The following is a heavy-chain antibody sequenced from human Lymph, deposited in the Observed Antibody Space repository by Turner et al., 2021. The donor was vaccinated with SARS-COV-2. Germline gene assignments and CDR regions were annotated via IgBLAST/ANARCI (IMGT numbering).Heavy chain of an antibody. D-gene: IGHD2-2*01. CDR1: GGIFTSYA. Sequence: QMQLVQSGAEVKKPGSAVKVSCKASGGIFTSYAISWVRQAPGQGREWMGGIIPIFGTANYAQKFQGRVTIIADESTSTAYMELSSLSSEDTAVYYWARDLSPIRVVVVPAARSRYYYGMDVWGQGTTVTVSS. J-gene: IGHJ6*02. CDR3: ARDLSPIRVVVVPAARSRYYYGMDV. CDR2: IIPIFGTA. V-gene: IGHV1-69*01.